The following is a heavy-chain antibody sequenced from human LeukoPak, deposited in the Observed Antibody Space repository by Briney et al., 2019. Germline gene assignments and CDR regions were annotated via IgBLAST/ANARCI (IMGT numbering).Heavy chain of an antibody. CDR1: GGSFSGYY. J-gene: IGHJ4*02. CDR3: ARGSPYYYGPGSYYRFDY. Sequence: SETLSLTCAVYGGSFSGYYWSWIRQPPGKGLEWIGEINHSGSTNYNPSLKSRVTISVDTSKNQFSLKLSSVTAADTAVYYCARGSPYYYGPGSYYRFDYWGQGTLVTVSS. V-gene: IGHV4-34*01. CDR2: INHSGST. D-gene: IGHD3-10*01.